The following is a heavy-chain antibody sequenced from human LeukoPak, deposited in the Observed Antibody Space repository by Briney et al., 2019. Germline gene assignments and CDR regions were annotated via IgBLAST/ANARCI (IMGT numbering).Heavy chain of an antibody. CDR3: ARARGDYYDSSGYYSAFDY. CDR1: GVPFSGYY. Sequence: SETLSLTCAVYGVPFSGYYWSWIRQPPGKGLEWIGGINHSGSANYNPSLKSRVTISVDMSKNQFSLKLSSVTAADTAVYYCARARGDYYDSSGYYSAFDYWGQGTLVTVSS. CDR2: INHSGSA. J-gene: IGHJ4*02. V-gene: IGHV4-34*01. D-gene: IGHD3-22*01.